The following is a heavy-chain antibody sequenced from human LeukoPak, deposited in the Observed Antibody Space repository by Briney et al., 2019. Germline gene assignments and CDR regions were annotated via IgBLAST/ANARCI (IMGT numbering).Heavy chain of an antibody. CDR3: ARRLYSSSSFDY. CDR2: ISSGGSTI. J-gene: IGHJ4*02. CDR1: GFTFSSYE. Sequence: PGGSLRLSCAASGFTFSSYEMNWVRQAPGKGLEWGSYISSGGSTIYYADSVRGRFTISRDNAKNSLYLQMNSLRAEDTAVYYCARRLYSSSSFDYWGQGTLVTVSS. V-gene: IGHV3-48*03. D-gene: IGHD6-6*01.